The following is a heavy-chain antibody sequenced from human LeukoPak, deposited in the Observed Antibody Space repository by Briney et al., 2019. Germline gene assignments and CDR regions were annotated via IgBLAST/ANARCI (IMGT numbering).Heavy chain of an antibody. J-gene: IGHJ4*02. CDR3: AKGGHKWLGVFDY. D-gene: IGHD6-19*01. Sequence: GGSLRLSCAASGFTFDDYAMLWVRRAPGRGLEGVSGISWNSGSIGYADSVKGRFTISRDNAKNSLYLQMNSLRAEDTALYYCAKGGHKWLGVFDYWGQGTLVTVSS. V-gene: IGHV3-9*01. CDR2: ISWNSGSI. CDR1: GFTFDDYA.